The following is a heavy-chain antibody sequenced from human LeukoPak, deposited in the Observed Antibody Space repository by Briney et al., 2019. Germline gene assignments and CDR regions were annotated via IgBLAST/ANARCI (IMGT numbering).Heavy chain of an antibody. CDR3: ARDYSLDY. D-gene: IGHD4-11*01. CDR1: GFTFGDYY. CDR2: IYYSGST. J-gene: IGHJ4*02. Sequence: LRLSCAASGFTFGDYYMSWIRQPPGKGLEWIGYIYYSGSTYYNPSLKSRVTISVDTSKNQFSLKLSSVTAADTAVYYCARDYSLDYWGQGTLVTVSS. V-gene: IGHV4-30-4*08.